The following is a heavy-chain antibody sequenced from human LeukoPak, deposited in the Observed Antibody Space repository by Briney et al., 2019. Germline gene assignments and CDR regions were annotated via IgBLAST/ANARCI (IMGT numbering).Heavy chain of an antibody. CDR2: IYYSGST. Sequence: PSETLSLTCTVSGGSNGSYYWSWIRQPPGKGLEWIGYIYYSGSTNHNPSLKSRVTISVDTSKNQFSLKLSSVTAADTAVYYCAMGGDGYNLDYWGQGTLVTVSS. V-gene: IGHV4-59*08. J-gene: IGHJ4*02. CDR3: AMGGDGYNLDY. D-gene: IGHD5-24*01. CDR1: GGSNGSYY.